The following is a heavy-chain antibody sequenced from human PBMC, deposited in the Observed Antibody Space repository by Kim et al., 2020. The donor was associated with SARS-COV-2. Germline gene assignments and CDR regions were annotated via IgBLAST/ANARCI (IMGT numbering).Heavy chain of an antibody. CDR3: TTDFFIRVYVGPAHGRFDI. D-gene: IGHD3-10*02. CDR1: GFTFSNAW. J-gene: IGHJ3*02. V-gene: IGHV3-15*01. Sequence: GGSLRLSCAASGFTFSNAWMSWVRQAPGKGLEWVGRIKSKTDGGTTDYAAPVKGRFTISRDDSKNTLYLQMNSLKTEDTAVYYCTTDFFIRVYVGPAHGRFDIWGQGTMVTVSS. CDR2: IKSKTDGGTT.